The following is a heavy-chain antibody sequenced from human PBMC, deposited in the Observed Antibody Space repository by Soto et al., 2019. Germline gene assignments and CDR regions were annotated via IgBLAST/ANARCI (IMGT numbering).Heavy chain of an antibody. V-gene: IGHV3-64D*06. CDR2: ISSNGGST. D-gene: IGHD5-12*01. J-gene: IGHJ6*02. CDR1: GFTFSSCA. Sequence: GGTLRLSCSASGFTFSSCAMHWGRQAPGKGLEYVSAISSNGGSTYYADSVKGRFTISRDNSKNTLYLQMSSLRAEDTAVYYCVKGSGYDTYYYYYGMDVWGQGTTVTVSS. CDR3: VKGSGYDTYYYYYGMDV.